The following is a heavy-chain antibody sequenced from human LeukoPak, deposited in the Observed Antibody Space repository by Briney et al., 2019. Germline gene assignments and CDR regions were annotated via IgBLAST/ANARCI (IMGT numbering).Heavy chain of an antibody. CDR1: GGSISSYY. J-gene: IGHJ5*02. CDR3: SRLGYSCWSYWFDP. D-gene: IGHD5-18*01. Sequence: PSETLSLTCTVSGGSISSYYWSWIRQPAGKGLEWIGCIYTSGSTNYNPSLKSRVTISVDTSKNQFSLKLRSVTAADTAVYYCSRLGYSCWSYWFDPWGQGTLVTGSS. CDR2: IYTSGST. V-gene: IGHV4-4*09.